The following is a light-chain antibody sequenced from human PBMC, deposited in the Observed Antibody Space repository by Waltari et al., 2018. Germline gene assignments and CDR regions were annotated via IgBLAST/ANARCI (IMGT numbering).Light chain of an antibody. CDR1: PTIISY. J-gene: IGKJ2*01. CDR2: AAS. V-gene: IGKV1-39*01. Sequence: DIQMTQSPSSLSASVGDTVTSTCRASPTIISYLSWYQQRPGKAPKLLIYAASTLQSEVPSRFSGSGSGTDFTLTISSLQPEDFASYYCQQSYRTPYTFGQGTKLESK. CDR3: QQSYRTPYT.